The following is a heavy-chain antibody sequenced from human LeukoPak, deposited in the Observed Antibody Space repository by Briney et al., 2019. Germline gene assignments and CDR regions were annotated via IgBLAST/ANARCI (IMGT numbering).Heavy chain of an antibody. J-gene: IGHJ6*02. D-gene: IGHD3-22*01. CDR3: ARDKYYYDSSGFGVPGYYYYGMDV. V-gene: IGHV4-59*01. CDR1: GGSISSYY. CDR2: IYYSGST. Sequence: PSETLSLTCTVSGGSISSYYWSWIRQPPGKGLEWIGYIYYSGSTNYNPSLKSRVTTSVDTSKNQFSLKLSSVTAADTAVYYCARDKYYYDSSGFGVPGYYYYGMDVWGQGTTVTVSS.